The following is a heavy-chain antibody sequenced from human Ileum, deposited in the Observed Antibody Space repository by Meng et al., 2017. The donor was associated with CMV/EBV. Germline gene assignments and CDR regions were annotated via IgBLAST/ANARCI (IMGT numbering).Heavy chain of an antibody. CDR2: MKRAGSSK. CDR3: AKAGYCSSTSCYTPMPDNYDGMDV. Sequence: GESLKISCVASGFTFSSYGMSWVRQAPGKGLEWVSVMKRAGSSKYYVDSVKGRFTISRDNSKNALYLQMISLKAEDTAVYYCAKAGYCSSTSCYTPMPDNYDGMDVWGQGTTVTVSS. D-gene: IGHD2-2*02. J-gene: IGHJ6*02. V-gene: IGHV3-23*03. CDR1: GFTFSSYG.